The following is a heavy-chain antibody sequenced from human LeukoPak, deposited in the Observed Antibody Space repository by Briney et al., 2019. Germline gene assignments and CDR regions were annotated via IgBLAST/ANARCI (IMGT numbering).Heavy chain of an antibody. J-gene: IGHJ4*02. CDR1: GFTFSYYY. CDR3: ARWLFYFDY. V-gene: IGHV3-11*01. Sequence: GGSLRLSCAASGFTFSYYYMSWIRQAPGKGLEWVAYINSDETIKHYADSVKGRFSVSRDNAKSSLYLQMDSLRADDTAVYYCARWLFYFDYWGQGALVTVSS. D-gene: IGHD5-12*01. CDR2: INSDETIK.